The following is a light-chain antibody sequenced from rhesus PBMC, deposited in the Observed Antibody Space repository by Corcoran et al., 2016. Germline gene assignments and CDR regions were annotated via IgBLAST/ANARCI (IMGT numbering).Light chain of an antibody. CDR3: QHGYGTPLYS. J-gene: IGKJ2*01. Sequence: DIQMTQSPSSLSASIGDRVTITCQASQDITNNLAWYQQKPGKVPNLLIYKASTLNSGVPSRLRGSVSVTDFTLTIRSLQPEDFAIYYCQHGYGTPLYSFGQGTKVEIK. V-gene: IGKV1-25*01. CDR2: KAS. CDR1: QDITNN.